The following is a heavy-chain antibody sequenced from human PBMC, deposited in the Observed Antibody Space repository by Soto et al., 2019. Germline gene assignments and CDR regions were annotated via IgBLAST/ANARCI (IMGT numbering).Heavy chain of an antibody. V-gene: IGHV4-59*01. D-gene: IGHD3-22*01. CDR2: VYHSGST. CDR3: VRTYSSSYSRYPVYYGMDV. Sequence: SETLSLTCTVSGDSISSYFWSWIRQPPGKGLEWIGCVYHSGSTNYSPSLKRRVSISVDTSKNQFSLRLTSVTAADTAVYYCVRTYSSSYSRYPVYYGMDVWGQGTTVTVSS. CDR1: GDSISSYF. J-gene: IGHJ6*02.